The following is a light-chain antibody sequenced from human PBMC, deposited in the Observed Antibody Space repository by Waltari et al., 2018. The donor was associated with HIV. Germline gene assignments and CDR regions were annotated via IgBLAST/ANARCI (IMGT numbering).Light chain of an antibody. V-gene: IGKV3-20*01. CDR3: QQYGSSSPWT. CDR1: ESVRSDY. J-gene: IGKJ1*01. Sequence: IVLTQSPGTLSLSPGETATLSCRASESVRSDYLAWYQQKPGQTPRLLIYGATHRATDIPDRFSGAGSETDFTLTISRLEPEDFAVYYCQQYGSSSPWTFGQGTKVEV. CDR2: GAT.